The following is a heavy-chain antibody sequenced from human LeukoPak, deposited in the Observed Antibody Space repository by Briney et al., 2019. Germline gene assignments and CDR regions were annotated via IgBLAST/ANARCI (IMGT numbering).Heavy chain of an antibody. J-gene: IGHJ3*01. V-gene: IGHV3-21*06. CDR2: IIGSGTEM. CDR3: AKVQSDIVGAVFFAFDV. D-gene: IGHD1-26*01. Sequence: GGSLRLSCGGSGFTFNSYSMNWVRQAPGKGLEWVASIIGSGTEMFYADSLKGRLTISRDNSKNSPYLQMNSLRVEDTGVYYCAKVQSDIVGAVFFAFDVWGQGTMVSVSS. CDR1: GFTFNSYS.